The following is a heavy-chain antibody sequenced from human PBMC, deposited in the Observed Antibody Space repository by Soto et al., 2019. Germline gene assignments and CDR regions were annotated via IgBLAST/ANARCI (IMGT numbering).Heavy chain of an antibody. CDR1: GYTFTSYG. D-gene: IGHD2-2*01. CDR2: ISAYNGNT. J-gene: IGHJ5*02. V-gene: IGHV1-18*04. CDR3: ARDIVVVPAATRRNWFEP. Sequence: GASVKVSCKASGYTFTSYGISWVRQAPGQGLAWMGWISAYNGNTNYAQKLQGRVTMTTDTSTSTAYMELRSLRSDETAVYYCARDIVVVPAATRRNWFEPWGQGTLVTVSS.